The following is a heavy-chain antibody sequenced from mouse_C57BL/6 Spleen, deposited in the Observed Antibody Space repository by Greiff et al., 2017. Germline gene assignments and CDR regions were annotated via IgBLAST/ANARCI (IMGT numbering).Heavy chain of an antibody. J-gene: IGHJ3*01. CDR2: IYPGSGST. Sequence: VQLQQPGAELVKPGASVKMSCKASGYTFTSYWITWVKQRPGQGLEWIGDIYPGSGSTNYNEKFKGKATLTVDTSSSTAYMQLSSLASEDSAVCYCARGEGLRGGFAYWGQGTLVTVSA. CDR1: GYTFTSYW. V-gene: IGHV1-55*01. D-gene: IGHD2-4*01. CDR3: ARGEGLRGGFAY.